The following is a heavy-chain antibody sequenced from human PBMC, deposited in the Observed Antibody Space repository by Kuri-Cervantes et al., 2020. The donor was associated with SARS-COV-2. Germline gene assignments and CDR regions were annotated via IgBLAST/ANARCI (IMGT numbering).Heavy chain of an antibody. CDR2: IYYSGST. V-gene: IGHV4-31*03. J-gene: IGHJ4*01. D-gene: IGHD4-17*01. Sequence: SETLSLTCTVSGGSNSSGGYYWSWIRQHPGKGLEWIGYIYYSGSTYYNPSLKSRVTISVETSKNQFSLKLSSVTAADTAGYYCARSDYGDYVLDYWGQEPWSPSPQ. CDR1: GGSNSSGGYY. CDR3: ARSDYGDYVLDY.